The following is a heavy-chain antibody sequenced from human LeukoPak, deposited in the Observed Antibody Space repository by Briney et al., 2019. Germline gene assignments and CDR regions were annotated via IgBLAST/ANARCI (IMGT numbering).Heavy chain of an antibody. J-gene: IGHJ4*02. D-gene: IGHD3-10*01. CDR2: IYTNEYT. CDR1: GGSISSYY. Sequence: ESSETLSLTCTVSGGSISSYYWSWIRQPAGKGLEWIGRIYTNEYTNYNPSLKNRVTMSVDTSENQFSLRLSSVTAADTAVYYCARPPYGDYFDYWGQGILVTVSS. V-gene: IGHV4-4*07. CDR3: ARPPYGDYFDY.